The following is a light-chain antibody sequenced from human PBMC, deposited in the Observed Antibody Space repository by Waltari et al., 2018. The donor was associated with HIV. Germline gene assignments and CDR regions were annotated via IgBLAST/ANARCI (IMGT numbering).Light chain of an antibody. J-gene: IGLJ2*01. CDR1: SSDVGGYNA. CDR3: SSYTSSDTVV. V-gene: IGLV2-14*01. CDR2: EVS. Sequence: QSALTQPASVSGSPGPSISISCTGTSSDVGGYNAFSWYQQHPAKAPKLVILEVSNRPSGVSNRFSGSKSGNRASLTISGLQAEDEAYYYCSSYTSSDTVVFGGGTKVTVL.